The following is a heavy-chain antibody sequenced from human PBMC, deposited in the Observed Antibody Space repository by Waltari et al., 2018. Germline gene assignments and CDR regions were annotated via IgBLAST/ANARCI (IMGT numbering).Heavy chain of an antibody. V-gene: IGHV4-39*07. CDR2: IYYSGST. CDR3: ARWGSSDDAFDI. D-gene: IGHD6-13*01. CDR1: GGPISSSSYY. J-gene: IGHJ3*02. Sequence: QLQLQESGPGLVKPSETLSLTCTVPGGPISSSSYYWGWIRQPPGKGPEWIGIIYYSGSTYYNPSLKSRVTISVDTSKNQFSLKLSSVTAADTAVYYCARWGSSDDAFDIWGQGTMVTVSS.